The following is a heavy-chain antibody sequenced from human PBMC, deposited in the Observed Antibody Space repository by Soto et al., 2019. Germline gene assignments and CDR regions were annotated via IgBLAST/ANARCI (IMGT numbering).Heavy chain of an antibody. D-gene: IGHD5-12*01. CDR1: GYTFTSYA. V-gene: IGHV1-3*01. Sequence: RASVKVSCKASGYTFTSYAMHWVRQAPGQRLEWMGWINAGNGNTKYSQKFQGRVTITRDTSASTAYMELSSLRSEDTAVYYCARGIVATIFGYYFDYWGQGTLVTVSS. CDR3: ARGIVATIFGYYFDY. CDR2: INAGNGNT. J-gene: IGHJ4*02.